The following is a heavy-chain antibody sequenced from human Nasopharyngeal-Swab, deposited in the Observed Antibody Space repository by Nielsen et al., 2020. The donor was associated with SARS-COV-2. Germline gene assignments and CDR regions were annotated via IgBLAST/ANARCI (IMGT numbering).Heavy chain of an antibody. CDR3: ARRTGGRGFDY. Sequence: SQTLSLTCAVYRGSFSGYYWSWIRQPPGKGLEWVGEINHSGSTNYNPSLKSRVTISVDTSKNQFSLTLTFVTAADTAVYYCARRTGGRGFDYWSQRTLVTVSS. V-gene: IGHV4-34*01. CDR1: RGSFSGYY. J-gene: IGHJ4*02. D-gene: IGHD3-10*01. CDR2: INHSGST.